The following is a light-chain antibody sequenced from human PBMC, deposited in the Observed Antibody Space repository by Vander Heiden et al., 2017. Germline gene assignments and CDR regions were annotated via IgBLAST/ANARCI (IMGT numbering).Light chain of an antibody. V-gene: IGKV3-15*01. CDR1: QSVSSN. J-gene: IGKJ3*01. CDR2: GAS. Sequence: EIVMTQSPATLSVSPGERATLSCRASQSVSSNVAWYQQKPGQAPRLLIYGASTRATGIPARFSGSGSGTEFTLTISSLQSEDFAVYYCLQYNNWGRTFGPGTKVDIK. CDR3: LQYNNWGRT.